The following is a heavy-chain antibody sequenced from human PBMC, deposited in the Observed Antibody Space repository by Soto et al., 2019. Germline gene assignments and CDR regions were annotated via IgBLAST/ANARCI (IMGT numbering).Heavy chain of an antibody. CDR2: ISAYNGNT. V-gene: IGHV1-18*01. CDR1: GYTFTSYG. Sequence: QVQLVQSGAEVKKPGASVKVSCKASGYTFTSYGISWVRQAPGQGLEWMGWISAYNGNTNYAQQLQGRVTMTTDTPTSTAYMELXXLXSXVKAVYYCARDHATRVHYDFWSGYFGRYYYYYGMDVWGQGTTVTVSS. D-gene: IGHD3-3*01. J-gene: IGHJ6*02. CDR3: ARDHATRVHYDFWSGYFGRYYYYYGMDV.